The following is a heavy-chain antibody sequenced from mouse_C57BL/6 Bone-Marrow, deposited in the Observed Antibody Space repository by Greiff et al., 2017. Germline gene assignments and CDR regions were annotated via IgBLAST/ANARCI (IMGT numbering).Heavy chain of an antibody. Sequence: QVQLQQSGAELARPGASVKMSCKASGYTFTSYTMYWVKQRPGQGLEWIGYINPSSGYTKYNQKFKDKATLTADKTSSTAYMQLSSLTSEDSAVYYWARPSLGDDWGQGTSVTVSS. V-gene: IGHV1-4*01. CDR3: ARPSLGDD. CDR1: GYTFTSYT. D-gene: IGHD3-1*01. J-gene: IGHJ4*01. CDR2: INPSSGYT.